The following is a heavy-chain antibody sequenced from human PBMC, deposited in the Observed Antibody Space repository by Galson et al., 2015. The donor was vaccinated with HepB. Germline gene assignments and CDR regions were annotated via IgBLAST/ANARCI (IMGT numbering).Heavy chain of an antibody. V-gene: IGHV3-33*01. CDR3: ARDRASGAHDY. J-gene: IGHJ4*02. CDR2: IWYDGSNK. CDR1: GFTFSSYG. D-gene: IGHD7-27*01. Sequence: SLRLSCAASGFTFSSYGMHWVRQAPGKGLEWVAVIWYDGSNKYYADSVKGRFTISRDNSKNTLYLQTNSLRAEDTAVYYCARDRASGAHDYWGQGTLVTVSS.